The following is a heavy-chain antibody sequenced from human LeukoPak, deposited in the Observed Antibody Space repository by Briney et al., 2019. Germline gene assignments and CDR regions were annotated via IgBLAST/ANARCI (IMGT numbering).Heavy chain of an antibody. CDR1: GFTFSNAW. D-gene: IGHD4-17*01. J-gene: IGHJ4*02. Sequence: GGSLRLSCAASGFTFSNAWVSWVRQAPGKGLEWVGRIKSKTDGGTTDCAAPVKGRFTISRDDSKNTLYLQMNSLKTEDTAVYYCTTAYDYGDPYYFDYWGQGTLVTVSS. V-gene: IGHV3-15*01. CDR2: IKSKTDGGTT. CDR3: TTAYDYGDPYYFDY.